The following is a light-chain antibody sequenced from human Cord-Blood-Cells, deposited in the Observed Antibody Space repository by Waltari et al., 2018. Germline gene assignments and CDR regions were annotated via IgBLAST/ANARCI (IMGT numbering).Light chain of an antibody. CDR2: DVS. J-gene: IGLJ3*02. V-gene: IGLV2-14*03. Sequence: QSALTQPASVSGSPGQSITISCTGTSSDVGGYNYVSWYQQHPGKAPKLIIYDVSNRPSGVSNRFSVSKSGNTASLPISGLQAEDEADYYCSSYTSSSTWVFGGGTKLTVL. CDR3: SSYTSSSTWV. CDR1: SSDVGGYNY.